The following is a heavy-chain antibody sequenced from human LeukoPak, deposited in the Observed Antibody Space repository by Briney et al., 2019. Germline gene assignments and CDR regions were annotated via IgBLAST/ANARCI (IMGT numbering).Heavy chain of an antibody. CDR1: GYTFTSYY. D-gene: IGHD2-21*02. CDR3: ARVLYCGGDCYSWAFDY. V-gene: IGHV1-46*01. CDR2: IDPSGGST. Sequence: ASVKVSCKASGYTFTSYYMHWVRQAPGQGLEWMGIIDPSGGSTGYAQKFQGRVTMTKDTSTSTVYMELSSLRSEDTAVYYCARVLYCGGDCYSWAFDYWGQGTLVTVSS. J-gene: IGHJ4*02.